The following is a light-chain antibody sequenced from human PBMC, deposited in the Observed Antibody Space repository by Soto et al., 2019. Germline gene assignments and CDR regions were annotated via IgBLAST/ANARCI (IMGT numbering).Light chain of an antibody. CDR1: QSVTTR. J-gene: IGKJ2*01. CDR2: GAS. V-gene: IGKV3D-15*01. CDR3: QQYNNWPPEYT. Sequence: EIVMTQSPATLSVSPGDRATLSGRVSQSVTTRLAWYQQKPGQAPRLLIYGASTRATGIPARFSGSGSGTEFTLTISSLQSEEFAVYHCQQYNNWPPEYTFGQGTKLEIK.